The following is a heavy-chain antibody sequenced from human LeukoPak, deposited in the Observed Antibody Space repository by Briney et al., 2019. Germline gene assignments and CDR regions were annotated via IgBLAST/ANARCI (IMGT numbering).Heavy chain of an antibody. CDR1: GASISSGGYY. CDR2: IYYSGST. Sequence: PSQTLPLTCTVSGASISSGGYYWSWIRQHPGKGLEWIGYIYYSGSTYYNPSLKSRVTISVDTSKNQFSLKMNSVTAADTAVYYCASRVTGLGRVDYWGQGTLVTVSS. J-gene: IGHJ4*02. CDR3: ASRVTGLGRVDY. D-gene: IGHD3-16*01. V-gene: IGHV4-31*03.